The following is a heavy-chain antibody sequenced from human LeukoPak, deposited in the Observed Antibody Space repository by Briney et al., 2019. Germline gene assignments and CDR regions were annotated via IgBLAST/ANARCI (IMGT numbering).Heavy chain of an antibody. CDR2: IYFSGDT. CDR3: ARHEHIYGLLSYFDY. D-gene: IGHD5-18*01. CDR1: GGSISSNRYY. J-gene: IGHJ4*02. V-gene: IGHV4-39*01. Sequence: SETLSLTCTVSGGSISSNRYYWGWIRQPPGKGLEWIASIYFSGDTYYNPSLKSRVTISVDTSKNQFSLKLRFVTAADTAVYYCARHEHIYGLLSYFDYWGQGTLVTVSS.